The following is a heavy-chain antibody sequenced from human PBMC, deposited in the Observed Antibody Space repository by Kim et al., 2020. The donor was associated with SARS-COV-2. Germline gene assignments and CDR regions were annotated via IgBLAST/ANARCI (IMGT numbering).Heavy chain of an antibody. J-gene: IGHJ5*02. D-gene: IGHD6-19*01. Sequence: ASVKVSCKASGYTFTSYAMHWVRQAPGQRLEWMGWINAGNGNTKYSQKFQGRVTITRDTSASTAYMELSSLRSEDTAVYYCARDRFSSGWEFWFDPWGQGTLVTVSS. CDR1: GYTFTSYA. CDR3: ARDRFSSGWEFWFDP. V-gene: IGHV1-3*01. CDR2: INAGNGNT.